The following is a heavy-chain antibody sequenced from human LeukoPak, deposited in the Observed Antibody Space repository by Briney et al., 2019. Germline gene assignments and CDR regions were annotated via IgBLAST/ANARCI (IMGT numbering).Heavy chain of an antibody. Sequence: SETLSLTCTVSGGSISTSNYYWGWVRQPPGKALEWIGNIFYSGSTYYSPSLKSRVTISVDTSKNQFSLKLSSVTAADTAVYYCARFLEWLSLGPRANWFDPWGQGTLVTVSS. D-gene: IGHD3-3*01. J-gene: IGHJ5*02. CDR3: ARFLEWLSLGPRANWFDP. CDR1: GGSISTSNYY. V-gene: IGHV4-39*07. CDR2: IFYSGST.